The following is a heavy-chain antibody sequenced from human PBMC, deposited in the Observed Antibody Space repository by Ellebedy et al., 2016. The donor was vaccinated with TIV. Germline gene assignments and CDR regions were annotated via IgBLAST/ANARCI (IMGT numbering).Heavy chain of an antibody. V-gene: IGHV3-23*01. Sequence: GESLKISCAASGFTFTSCAMSWVRQAPGRGLEWVSAISGSGGNTYYAESVNGRFTISSDNSKNTLYLQMTSLRADDTAVYYCAKGTQWLGRTCFDYWGQGTLVTVSS. CDR3: AKGTQWLGRTCFDY. CDR2: ISGSGGNT. D-gene: IGHD6-19*01. CDR1: GFTFTSCA. J-gene: IGHJ4*02.